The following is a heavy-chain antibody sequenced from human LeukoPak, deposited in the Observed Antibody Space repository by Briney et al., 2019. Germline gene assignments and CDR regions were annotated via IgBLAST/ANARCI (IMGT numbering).Heavy chain of an antibody. J-gene: IGHJ4*02. CDR1: GGSISSSSYY. CDR2: IYYSGST. V-gene: IGHV4-61*05. D-gene: IGHD4-17*01. Sequence: SETLSLTCTVSGGSISSSSYYWSWIRQPPGKGLEWIGYIYYSGSTNYNPSLKSRVTISVDTSKNQFSLKLSSVTAADTAVYYCARFYGNDYGDYPSFDYWGQGTLVTVSS. CDR3: ARFYGNDYGDYPSFDY.